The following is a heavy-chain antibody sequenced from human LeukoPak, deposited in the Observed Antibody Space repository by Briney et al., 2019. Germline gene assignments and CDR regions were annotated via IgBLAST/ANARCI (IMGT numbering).Heavy chain of an antibody. J-gene: IGHJ4*02. CDR2: IIPIFGTA. CDR1: GGTFSSYA. CDR3: ASRGSGYLDY. Sequence: ASVKVSCKASGGTFSSYAISWVRQAPGQGLEWMGGIIPIFGTANYAQKFQGRVTITTDESTSTAYMELSSLRSEDTAVYYCASRGSGYLDYWGQGTLVTVSS. V-gene: IGHV1-69*05. D-gene: IGHD3-22*01.